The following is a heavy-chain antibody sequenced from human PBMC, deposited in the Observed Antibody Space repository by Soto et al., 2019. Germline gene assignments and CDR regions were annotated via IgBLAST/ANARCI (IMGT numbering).Heavy chain of an antibody. J-gene: IGHJ4*02. D-gene: IGHD4-17*01. CDR2: ISYSGNT. CDR1: GGSISRDDCY. V-gene: IGHV4-30-4*08. Sequence: SETLSLTCTVSGGSISRDDCYWSWIRQPPGKGLEWIGYISYSGNTYYNLSLQSRVAISLDTSKNQFSLKLISVTAADTAVYYCARASTVTTAANFDSWGQGALVTVSS. CDR3: ARASTVTTAANFDS.